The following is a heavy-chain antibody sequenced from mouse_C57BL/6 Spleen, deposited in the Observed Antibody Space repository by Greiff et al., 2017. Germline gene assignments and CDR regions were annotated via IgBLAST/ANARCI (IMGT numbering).Heavy chain of an antibody. CDR2: IYPRSGNT. D-gene: IGHD1-1*01. Sequence: QVQLQQSGAELARPGASVKLSCKASGYTFTSYGISWVKQRTGQGLEWIGEIYPRSGNTYYNEKFKGKATLTADKSSSTAYMELRSLTSEDSAVYFCARSRSYYGSCPYFDYWGQGTTLTVSS. J-gene: IGHJ2*01. CDR1: GYTFTSYG. V-gene: IGHV1-81*01. CDR3: ARSRSYYGSCPYFDY.